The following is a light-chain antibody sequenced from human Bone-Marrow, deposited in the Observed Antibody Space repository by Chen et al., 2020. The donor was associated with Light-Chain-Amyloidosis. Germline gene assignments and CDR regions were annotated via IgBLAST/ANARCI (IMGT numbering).Light chain of an antibody. J-gene: IGLJ1*01. CDR2: EDT. CDR1: SSDVGGVNH. Sequence: QSALTQPASVSGSPGQSITISCTGTSSDVGGVNHVSWYQQHPDKAPKLMIYEDTNRPSWVPDRFSGSTSDNTASLTISGLQTEDEADYFCSSYTLTNTLVFGSGTRVTVL. V-gene: IGLV2-14*01. CDR3: SSYTLTNTLV.